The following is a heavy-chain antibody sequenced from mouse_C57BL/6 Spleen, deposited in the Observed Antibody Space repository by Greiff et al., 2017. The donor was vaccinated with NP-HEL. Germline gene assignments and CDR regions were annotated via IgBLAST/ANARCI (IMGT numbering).Heavy chain of an antibody. CDR2: IHPNSGST. J-gene: IGHJ4*01. CDR1: GYTFTSYW. V-gene: IGHV1-64*01. CDR3: ARDYGSSSYYAMDY. D-gene: IGHD1-1*01. Sequence: QVQLQQPGAELVKPGASVTLSCKASGYTFTSYWMHWVKQRPGQGLEWIGMIHPNSGSTNYNEKFKSKATLTVDKSSSTAYMQLSSLTSEDSAVYYCARDYGSSSYYAMDYWGQGTSVTVSS.